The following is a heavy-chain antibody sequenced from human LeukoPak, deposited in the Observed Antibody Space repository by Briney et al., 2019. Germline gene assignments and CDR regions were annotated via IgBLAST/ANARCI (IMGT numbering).Heavy chain of an antibody. J-gene: IGHJ4*02. CDR3: ARGSEWEPLYYFDY. CDR2: ISSSSGYM. D-gene: IGHD1-26*01. V-gene: IGHV3-21*01. CDR1: RFTFSRYN. Sequence: GGSLRLSCADSRFTFSRYNMNWVRQAPGKGLEWVSSISSSSGYMYYADSVKGRFTISRDNAKNSLYLQMNSLRAEDTAVYYCARGSEWEPLYYFDYWGQGTLVTVSS.